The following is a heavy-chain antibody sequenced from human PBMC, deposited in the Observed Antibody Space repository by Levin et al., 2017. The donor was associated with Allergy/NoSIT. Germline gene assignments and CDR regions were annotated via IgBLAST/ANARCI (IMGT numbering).Heavy chain of an antibody. CDR1: GFTFSSYE. Sequence: GESLKISCAASGFTFSSYEMNWVRQAPGKGLEWVSYISSSGSTIYYADSVKGRFTISRDNAKNSLYLQMNSLRAEDTAVYYCARNYCSGGSCYYGMDVWGQGTTVTVSS. CDR3: ARNYCSGGSCYYGMDV. CDR2: ISSSGSTI. D-gene: IGHD2-15*01. J-gene: IGHJ6*02. V-gene: IGHV3-48*03.